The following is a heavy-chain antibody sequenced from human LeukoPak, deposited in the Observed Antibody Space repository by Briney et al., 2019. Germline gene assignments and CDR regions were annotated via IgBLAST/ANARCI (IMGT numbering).Heavy chain of an antibody. CDR1: GFTFSSYA. J-gene: IGHJ4*02. Sequence: GGSLRLSCAASGFTFSSYAMSWVRQAPGKGLEWVSAISGSGGSTYYADSVKGRFTISRDNSKNALYLQMNSLRAEDTAVYYCAKLGIAVAGTFGFDYWGQGTLVTVSS. D-gene: IGHD6-19*01. CDR3: AKLGIAVAGTFGFDY. V-gene: IGHV3-23*01. CDR2: ISGSGGST.